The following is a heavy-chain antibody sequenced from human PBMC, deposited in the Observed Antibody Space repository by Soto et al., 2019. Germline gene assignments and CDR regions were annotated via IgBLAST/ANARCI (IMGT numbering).Heavy chain of an antibody. V-gene: IGHV3-11*01. CDR2: ISSSGSTI. D-gene: IGHD2-8*01. J-gene: IGHJ6*02. CDR3: ARSFPVSSYYYGMDV. CDR1: GFTFSDYY. Sequence: PGGSLRLSCAASGFTFSDYYMSWIRQAPGKGLEWVSYISSSGSTIYYADSVKGRFTISRDNAKNSLYLQMNSLRAEDTAVYYCARSFPVSSYYYGMDVWGQGTTVTVSS.